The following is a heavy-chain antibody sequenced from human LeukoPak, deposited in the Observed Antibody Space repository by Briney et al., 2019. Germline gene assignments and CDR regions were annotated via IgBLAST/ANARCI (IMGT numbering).Heavy chain of an antibody. CDR3: ARGLVDVTGAIDYYGLGV. Sequence: GESLKISCKGSGYRFTSYWIGWVRQMPGKGLEWMGIFYPGDSETRYSPSFQGQVTISADKSVNTAYLQWSSLKASDTAMYYCARGLVDVTGAIDYYGLGVWGQGTTVTVSS. D-gene: IGHD2-2*01. CDR1: GYRFTSYW. J-gene: IGHJ6*02. V-gene: IGHV5-51*01. CDR2: FYPGDSET.